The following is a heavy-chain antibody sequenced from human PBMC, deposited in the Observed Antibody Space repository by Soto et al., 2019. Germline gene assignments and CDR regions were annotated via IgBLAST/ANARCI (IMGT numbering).Heavy chain of an antibody. CDR3: AREARSSLDY. J-gene: IGHJ4*02. Sequence: QVQLVESGGGVVQPGRSLRLSCAASGFTFSSYGMHWVRQAPGKGLEWLAFIWYDGGNKYHDDSVKGRFTISRDNSKNKLYLQMSALSAEDRAVYYCAREARSSLDYWGQGTLVTVSS. D-gene: IGHD6-13*01. V-gene: IGHV3-33*01. CDR1: GFTFSSYG. CDR2: IWYDGGNK.